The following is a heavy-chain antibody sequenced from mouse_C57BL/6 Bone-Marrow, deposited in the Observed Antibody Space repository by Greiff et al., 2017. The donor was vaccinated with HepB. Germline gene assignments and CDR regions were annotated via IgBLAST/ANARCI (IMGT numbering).Heavy chain of an antibody. CDR1: GYTFTSYG. V-gene: IGHV1-81*01. CDR3: ARPITTVGGNWYFDV. D-gene: IGHD1-1*01. Sequence: VQLQQSGAELARPGASVKLSCKASGYTFTSYGISWVKKRTGQGLEWIGEIYPRSGNTYYNEKFKGKATLTADKSSSTAYMELRSLTSEDSAVYFCARPITTVGGNWYFDVWGTGTTVTVSS. CDR2: IYPRSGNT. J-gene: IGHJ1*03.